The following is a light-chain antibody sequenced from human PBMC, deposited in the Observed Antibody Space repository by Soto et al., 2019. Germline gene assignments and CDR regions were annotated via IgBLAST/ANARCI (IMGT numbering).Light chain of an antibody. V-gene: IGKV3-15*01. CDR3: QQYNTWPPVT. CDR2: GAY. CDR1: QSVSSN. Sequence: EIVMTQSPATLSVSPGERATLSCRASQSVSSNLAWYQQKPGQAPRLLIYGAYTRATGIPARFSGSGSGTEFTLTINSLQSEDFAVYYCQQYNTWPPVTFGGGTKVEIK. J-gene: IGKJ4*01.